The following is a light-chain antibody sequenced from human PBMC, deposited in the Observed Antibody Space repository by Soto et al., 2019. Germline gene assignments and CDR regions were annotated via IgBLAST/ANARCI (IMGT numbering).Light chain of an antibody. CDR1: QSISDY. J-gene: IGKJ2*01. Sequence: DIQMTQSPSSLSASVGDRVTITCRASQSISDYLNWYQQKPGKAPDLLITAATSLQSGVPSRFSGSGSGTEFTLTISSLQPEDFATYYCQQSYSAPRTFGQGTKLEIK. CDR2: AAT. V-gene: IGKV1-39*01. CDR3: QQSYSAPRT.